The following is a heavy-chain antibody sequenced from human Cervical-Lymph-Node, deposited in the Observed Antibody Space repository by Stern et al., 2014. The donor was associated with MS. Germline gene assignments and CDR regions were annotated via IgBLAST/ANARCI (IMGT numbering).Heavy chain of an antibody. CDR2: IDFSGST. V-gene: IGHV4-59*01. Sequence: VQLQESGPGLVKPSETLSLTCIVSGGSISSYYWSWIRQPPGKGLEWIGHIDFSGSTDSNPSLQSRVTMSADISKNQISLRLSSVTAADTAVYYCARAPYDFTNWYGMDVWGQGTTVTVSS. J-gene: IGHJ6*02. CDR1: GGSISSYY. CDR3: ARAPYDFTNWYGMDV. D-gene: IGHD1-1*01.